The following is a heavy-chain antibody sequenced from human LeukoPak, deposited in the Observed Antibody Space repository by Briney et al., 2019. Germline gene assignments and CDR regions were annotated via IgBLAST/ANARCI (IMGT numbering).Heavy chain of an antibody. CDR2: INPNSGGT. CDR1: GYTFTGYY. V-gene: IGHV1-2*02. D-gene: IGHD4-11*01. J-gene: IGHJ5*02. CDR3: ARDRYSNEANWFDP. Sequence: ASVKVSCKASGYTFTGYYMHWVRQAPGRGLEWMGWINPNSGGTNYAQKFQGRVTMTRDTSISTAYMELSRLRSDDTAVYYCARDRYSNEANWFDPWGQGTLVTVSS.